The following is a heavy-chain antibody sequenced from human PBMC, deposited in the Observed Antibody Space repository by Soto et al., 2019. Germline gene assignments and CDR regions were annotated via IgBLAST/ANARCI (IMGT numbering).Heavy chain of an antibody. CDR3: AREPYYDFWSGPFDY. D-gene: IGHD3-3*01. V-gene: IGHV1-3*01. Sequence: QVQLVQSGAEVKKPGASVKVSCKASGYTFTSYAMHWVRQAPGQRLEWMGWINAGNGNTKYSQKFQGRVTITRDTSASTPYMELSSLRSEDTAVYYCAREPYYDFWSGPFDYWGQGTLVTVSS. CDR2: INAGNGNT. CDR1: GYTFTSYA. J-gene: IGHJ4*02.